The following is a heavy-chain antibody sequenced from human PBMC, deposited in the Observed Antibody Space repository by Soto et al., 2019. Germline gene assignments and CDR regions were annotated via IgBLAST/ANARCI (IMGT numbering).Heavy chain of an antibody. CDR1: GGSISSGGYC. Sequence: NPSETLSLTCTVSGGSISSGGYCCVWIREHPGKGLEWIGYIYYSGSTYYNPSLKSRVTISVDTSKNQFSLKLSSVTAADTAVYYCARGEDNWNYGYFDYWGQGTLVTVSS. D-gene: IGHD1-7*01. CDR3: ARGEDNWNYGYFDY. J-gene: IGHJ4*02. CDR2: IYYSGST. V-gene: IGHV4-31*03.